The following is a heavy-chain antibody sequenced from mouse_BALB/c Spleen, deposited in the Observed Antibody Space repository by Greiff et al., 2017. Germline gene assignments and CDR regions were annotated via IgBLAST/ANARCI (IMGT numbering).Heavy chain of an antibody. CDR3: ARSYYGSSYGCAY. V-gene: IGHV1S41*01. D-gene: IGHD1-1*01. CDR2: IAPGSGST. Sequence: DLVKPGASVKLSCKASGYTFTSYWINWIKQRPGQGLEWIGRIAPGSGSTYYNEMFKGKATLTVDTSSSTAYIQLSSLSSEDSAVYFCARSYYGSSYGCAYWGQGTLVTVSA. J-gene: IGHJ3*01. CDR1: GYTFTSYW.